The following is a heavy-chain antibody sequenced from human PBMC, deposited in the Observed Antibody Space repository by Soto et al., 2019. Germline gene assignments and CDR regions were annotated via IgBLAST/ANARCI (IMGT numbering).Heavy chain of an antibody. CDR1: GYTFTGYY. V-gene: IGHV1-2*02. CDR3: ARDPAHNFWSGPLLSLDV. J-gene: IGHJ6*02. D-gene: IGHD3-3*01. CDR2: INPNSGGT. Sequence: ASVKFSCKAAGYTFTGYYVHWVRQAPGQGLEWMGWINPNSGGTQFAQNFQGRVTLTRDTSISTAYMELSRLTSDDTAVYYCARDPAHNFWSGPLLSLDVWGQGTTVTVSS.